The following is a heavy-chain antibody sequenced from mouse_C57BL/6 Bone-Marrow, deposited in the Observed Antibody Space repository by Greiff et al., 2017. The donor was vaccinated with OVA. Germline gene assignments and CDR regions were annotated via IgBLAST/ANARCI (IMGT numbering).Heavy chain of an antibody. CDR3: AREGRLLLFFDY. Sequence: QVQLKQPGAELVKPGASVKLSCKASGYTFTSYWMQWVKQRPGQGLEWIGEIDPSDSYTNYNQKFKGKATLTVDTSSSPAYMQLSSLTSEDSAVYYCAREGRLLLFFDYWGQGTTLTVSS. J-gene: IGHJ2*01. V-gene: IGHV1-50*01. CDR1: GYTFTSYW. CDR2: IDPSDSYT. D-gene: IGHD1-1*01.